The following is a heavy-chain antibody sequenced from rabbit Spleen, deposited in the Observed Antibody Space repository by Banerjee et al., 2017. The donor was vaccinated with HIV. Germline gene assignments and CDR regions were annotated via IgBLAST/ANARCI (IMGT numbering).Heavy chain of an antibody. D-gene: IGHD1-1*01. CDR2: IYGGVIGST. V-gene: IGHV1S40*01. CDR3: ARAPNSGAYLTQLDL. J-gene: IGHJ3*01. Sequence: QSLEESGGDLVKPGASLTLTCTASGFSFSISYNMCWVRQAPGKGLESIACIYGGVIGSTYYATWAKGRFTISKSSSTTVTLQMTSLTAADTATYFCARAPNSGAYLTQLDLWGQGTLVTVS. CDR1: GFSFSISYN.